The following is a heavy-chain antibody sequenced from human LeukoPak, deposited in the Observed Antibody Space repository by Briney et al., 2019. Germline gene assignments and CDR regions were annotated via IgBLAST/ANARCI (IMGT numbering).Heavy chain of an antibody. D-gene: IGHD2-2*01. Sequence: GGSLRLSCAASGFTFSSYAMSWVRQAPGKGLEWVSAISGSGGSTYYADSVKGRFTISRDNSKNTLYLQMNSLRAEDTAVYYCAKNRLGYCSSTSCSIPLDYWGQGTLVTVSS. CDR3: AKNRLGYCSSTSCSIPLDY. V-gene: IGHV3-23*01. CDR2: ISGSGGST. CDR1: GFTFSSYA. J-gene: IGHJ4*02.